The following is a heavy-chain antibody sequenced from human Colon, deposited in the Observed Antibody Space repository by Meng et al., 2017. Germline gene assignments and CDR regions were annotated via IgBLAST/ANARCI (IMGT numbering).Heavy chain of an antibody. Sequence: QGPIHESGPGPVKPLGTLSLTCAVLGGSITNDNLWICVRQPPGKGLEWIGEIFHAGNTNYTPSLKSRVTMSLDKSKTQFSLTLTSVTAADTAVYYCARDFHSTMTAFDSWGQGTLVTVSS. D-gene: IGHD3-22*01. CDR3: ARDFHSTMTAFDS. CDR1: GGSITNDNL. V-gene: IGHV4-4*02. CDR2: IFHAGNT. J-gene: IGHJ4*02.